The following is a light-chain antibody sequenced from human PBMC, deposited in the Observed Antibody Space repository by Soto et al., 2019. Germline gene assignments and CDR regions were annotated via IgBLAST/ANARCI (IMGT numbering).Light chain of an antibody. CDR1: QSVSSY. Sequence: EIVLTQSPATLSLSPGERATLSCRASQSVSSYLAWYQQKPGQAPRLLIYDASNRATGIPARFSGSGSGTDFTLTISSLEPEDFAVYYGQQPGITGGPGTKVDIK. CDR3: QQPGIT. CDR2: DAS. J-gene: IGKJ3*01. V-gene: IGKV3-11*01.